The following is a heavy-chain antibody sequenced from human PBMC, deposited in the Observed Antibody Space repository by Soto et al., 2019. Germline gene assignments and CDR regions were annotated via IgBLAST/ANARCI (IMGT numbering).Heavy chain of an antibody. V-gene: IGHV3-23*01. D-gene: IGHD2-21*02. Sequence: VGSLRLSCVSSEFTFNSYAMSWVRHSPGMWLEWVSSIIGSGAITYYADSVKGRFTISRDNSKSTLYLQMNSLRVEDTALYYCAKDARDTGGNSGIEYLGQGTLDIVSS. J-gene: IGHJ4*02. CDR2: IIGSGAIT. CDR1: EFTFNSYA. CDR3: AKDARDTGGNSGIEY.